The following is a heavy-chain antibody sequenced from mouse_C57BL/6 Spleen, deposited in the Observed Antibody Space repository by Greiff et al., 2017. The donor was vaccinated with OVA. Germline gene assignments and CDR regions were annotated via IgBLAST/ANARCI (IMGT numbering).Heavy chain of an antibody. Sequence: EVKLMESGPELVKPGASVKMSCKASGYTFTDYNMHWVKQSHGKSLEWIGYINPNNGGTSYNQKFKGKATLTVNKSSSTAYMERRSLTSEDSAVYYCARGSYGYDDWYFDYWGQGTTLTVSS. J-gene: IGHJ2*01. D-gene: IGHD2-2*01. CDR2: INPNNGGT. V-gene: IGHV1-22*01. CDR3: ARGSYGYDDWYFDY. CDR1: GYTFTDYN.